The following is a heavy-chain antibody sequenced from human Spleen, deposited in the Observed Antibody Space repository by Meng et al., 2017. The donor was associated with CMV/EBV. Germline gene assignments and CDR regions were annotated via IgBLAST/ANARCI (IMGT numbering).Heavy chain of an antibody. CDR1: GYTFTGYY. CDR3: ARVATPGYCSSPSCYYWPYGMDV. Sequence: ASVKVSCKASGYTFTGYYIHWVRQAPGQGLEWMGWISGNSGATNYAQKFQGRVTMTRETSISTAYMELSRLTSAETAVYYCARVATPGYCSSPSCYYWPYGMDVWGQGTTVTVSS. V-gene: IGHV1-2*02. CDR2: ISGNSGAT. D-gene: IGHD2-2*01. J-gene: IGHJ6*02.